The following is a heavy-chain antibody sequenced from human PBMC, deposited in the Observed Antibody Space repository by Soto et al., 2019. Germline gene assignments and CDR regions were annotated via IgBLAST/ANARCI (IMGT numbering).Heavy chain of an antibody. D-gene: IGHD3-9*01. CDR3: ARGLRYFDW. Sequence: QVQLQESGPGLVNPSETLSLTCTVSGGSITSSYWSWIRQPPGKGLEWIGYIYYSGSTNYNPSLKSRFTISVDTSKNQFSLNLSSVTAADTAVYFCARGLRYFDWWGQGTLVTVSS. J-gene: IGHJ4*02. CDR1: GGSITSSY. CDR2: IYYSGST. V-gene: IGHV4-59*01.